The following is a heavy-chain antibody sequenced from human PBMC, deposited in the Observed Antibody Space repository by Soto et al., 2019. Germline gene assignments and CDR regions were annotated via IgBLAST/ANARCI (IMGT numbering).Heavy chain of an antibody. CDR2: ITAGTGNT. V-gene: IGHV1-3*05. CDR1: GYTFTSYA. J-gene: IGHJ4*02. D-gene: IGHD2-21*02. CDR3: ARSIVVVTALDY. Sequence: QVQLVQSGAEEKKPGASVKVSCKASGYTFTSYAMHWVRQAPGQRLEWMGWITAGTGNTKYSQKFQGRGTITRDTSASTAYMELSSLRAEDTAVYYCARSIVVVTALDYWGQGTLVTVSS.